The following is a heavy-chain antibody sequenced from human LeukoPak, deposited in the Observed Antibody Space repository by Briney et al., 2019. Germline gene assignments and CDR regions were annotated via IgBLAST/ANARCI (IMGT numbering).Heavy chain of an antibody. CDR2: INYSGSS. D-gene: IGHD3-10*01. CDR1: GDSINNYY. V-gene: IGHV4-59*01. Sequence: ASETLSLTCTVSGDSINNYYWSWLRQPPGKGLEWIGNINYSGSSNSNSSLKSRATISVDMSRKHFFLDLISVTAADTAVYYCARAVHYSGTSDQYTGGWYYFDFWGQGTRVTVSS. CDR3: ARAVHYSGTSDQYTGGWYYFDF. J-gene: IGHJ4*02.